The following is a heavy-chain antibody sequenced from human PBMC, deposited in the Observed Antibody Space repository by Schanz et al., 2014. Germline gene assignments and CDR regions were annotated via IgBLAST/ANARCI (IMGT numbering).Heavy chain of an antibody. CDR2: VSSRSDEI. Sequence: EVQLLESGGGLVQPGGSLRLSCSASTFTFDHYAMTWVRQAPGKGLEWVADVSSRSDEIKYADSVRGRFTISRDNSRSTMYLQMNSLRAEDTAVYFCAKDLGVDCGDGCFNWYFDLWGRGTLVTVSS. D-gene: IGHD2-21*02. CDR3: AKDLGVDCGDGCFNWYFDL. J-gene: IGHJ2*01. V-gene: IGHV3-23*05. CDR1: TFTFDHYA.